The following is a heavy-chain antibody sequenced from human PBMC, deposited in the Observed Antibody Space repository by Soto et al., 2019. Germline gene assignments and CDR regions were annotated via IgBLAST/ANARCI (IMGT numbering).Heavy chain of an antibody. D-gene: IGHD3-10*01. CDR3: AKLGPYGSESYSFRYNWIDP. J-gene: IGHJ5*02. Sequence: ASVKVSCKASGYTFTSYDTHWVRQAPGQRLEWMGWINAGNGNTKYSQKFQGRVTITRDTSASTAYMELSSLRSEDTAVYHCAKLGPYGSESYSFRYNWIDPWGQGTLVTVSS. CDR1: GYTFTSYD. V-gene: IGHV1-3*01. CDR2: INAGNGNT.